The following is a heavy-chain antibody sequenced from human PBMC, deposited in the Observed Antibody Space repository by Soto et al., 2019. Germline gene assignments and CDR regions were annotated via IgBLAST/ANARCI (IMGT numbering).Heavy chain of an antibody. CDR3: ARVFEGTAMVRGAFDI. Sequence: GGSLRLSCAASGFTFSSYAMHWVRQAPGKGLEWVAVISYDGSNKYYADSVKGRFTISRDNSKNTLYLQMNSLRAEDTAVYYCARVFEGTAMVRGAFDIWGQGTMVTVS. V-gene: IGHV3-30-3*01. CDR2: ISYDGSNK. D-gene: IGHD5-18*01. CDR1: GFTFSSYA. J-gene: IGHJ3*02.